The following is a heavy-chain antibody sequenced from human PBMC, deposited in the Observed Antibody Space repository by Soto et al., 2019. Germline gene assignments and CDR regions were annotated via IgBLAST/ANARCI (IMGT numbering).Heavy chain of an antibody. CDR3: ASHAWIQLWLRYGMDV. J-gene: IGHJ6*02. CDR1: GFTFSSYG. V-gene: IGHV3-33*01. Sequence: GGSLRLSCAASGFTFSSYGMHWVRQAPGKGLEWVAVIWYDGSNKYYADSVKGRFTISRDNSKNTLYLQMNSLRAEDTAVHYCASHAWIQLWLRYGMDVWGQGTTVTVSS. CDR2: IWYDGSNK. D-gene: IGHD5-18*01.